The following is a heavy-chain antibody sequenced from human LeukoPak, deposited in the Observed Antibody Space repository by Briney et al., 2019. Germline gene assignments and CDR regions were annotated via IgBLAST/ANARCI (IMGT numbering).Heavy chain of an antibody. D-gene: IGHD3-22*01. Sequence: GASVKVSCKVSGYTLTELSMHWVRQAPGKGLEWMGGFDPEDGETIYAQKFQGRVTMTEDTSTDTAYMELSSLRSEDTAVYYCATGAPREYYYDSSGHPGAFDIWGQGTMVTVSS. CDR2: FDPEDGET. V-gene: IGHV1-24*01. CDR3: ATGAPREYYYDSSGHPGAFDI. CDR1: GYTLTELS. J-gene: IGHJ3*02.